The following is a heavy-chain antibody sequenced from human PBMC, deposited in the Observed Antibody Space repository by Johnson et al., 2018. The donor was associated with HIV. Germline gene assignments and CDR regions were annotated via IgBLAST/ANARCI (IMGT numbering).Heavy chain of an antibody. J-gene: IGHJ3*02. CDR1: GFTFSNYA. V-gene: IGHV3-23*04. Sequence: VQLVESGGGLVQPGGSLRLSCAASGFTFSNYAMSWVRQAPGKGLEWVSGISPSGSSTYYADSVKGRFTISRDNSENTLYLRMNSLRAEDTAVYYCVKDTAGGPDGSGLFNRWTFDMWGQGTLLTVSS. CDR2: ISPSGSST. D-gene: IGHD6-19*01. CDR3: VKDTAGGPDGSGLFNRWTFDM.